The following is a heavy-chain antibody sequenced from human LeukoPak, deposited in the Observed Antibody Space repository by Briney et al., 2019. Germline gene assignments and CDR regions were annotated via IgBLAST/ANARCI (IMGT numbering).Heavy chain of an antibody. V-gene: IGHV1-69*04. J-gene: IGHJ3*02. Sequence: EASVKVSCKASGGTFSSYAISWVRQAPGQGLEWMGRIIPILGIANYAQKFQGRVTITADKSTSTAYMELSSLRSEDTAVYYCAREVGGSYSKEHAFDIWGQGTMVTVSS. CDR2: IIPILGIA. CDR3: AREVGGSYSKEHAFDI. CDR1: GGTFSSYA. D-gene: IGHD1-26*01.